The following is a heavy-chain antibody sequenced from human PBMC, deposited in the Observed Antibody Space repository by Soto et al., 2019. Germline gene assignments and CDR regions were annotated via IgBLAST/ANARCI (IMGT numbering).Heavy chain of an antibody. J-gene: IGHJ4*02. CDR1: VGSISSGGHC. Sequence: SETLCITCTLSVGSISSGGHCWGGIRQPPGKGLEWIGNIYYRGNTYYNPSLRSRVTISVDTSKNQFSLKVTSLTAADTAVYYCARHRDTSSRYLLPDYWGQGILVTVSS. V-gene: IGHV4-39*01. D-gene: IGHD6-13*01. CDR2: IYYRGNT. CDR3: ARHRDTSSRYLLPDY.